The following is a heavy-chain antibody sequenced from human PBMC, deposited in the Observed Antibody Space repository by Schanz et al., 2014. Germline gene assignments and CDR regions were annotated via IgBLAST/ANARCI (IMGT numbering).Heavy chain of an antibody. CDR2: IYYRGNT. D-gene: IGHD1-26*01. CDR3: ARVPEPGWCAP. CDR1: GGSISSSSYF. Sequence: QLQLQESGPGLVKPSETLSLTCTVSGGSISSSSYFWGWIRQPPGKGLEWIGFIYYRGNTYYNPSLKRRVSISLDPSKTQFFLNLNSLTAADTAVYYGARVPEPGWCAPGGQGTLVTVSS. V-gene: IGHV4-39*07. J-gene: IGHJ5*02.